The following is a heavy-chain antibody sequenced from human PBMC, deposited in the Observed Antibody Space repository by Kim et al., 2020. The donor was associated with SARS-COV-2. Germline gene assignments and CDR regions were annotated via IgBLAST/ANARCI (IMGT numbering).Heavy chain of an antibody. V-gene: IGHV3-15*01. D-gene: IGHD6-13*01. CDR2: GGTT. J-gene: IGHJ4*02. Sequence: GGTTDYAAPVKGRFTISRDDSKNTLYVQKNSLKTEDTAVYYCTTDWYVIDYWGQGTLVTVSS. CDR3: TTDWYVIDY.